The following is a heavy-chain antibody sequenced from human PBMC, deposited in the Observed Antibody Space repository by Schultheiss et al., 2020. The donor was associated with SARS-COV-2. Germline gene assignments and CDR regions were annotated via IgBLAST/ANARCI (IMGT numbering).Heavy chain of an antibody. CDR2: ITSSSGYI. CDR1: GFTFSSYA. D-gene: IGHD6-6*01. Sequence: GGSLRLSCAASGFTFSSYAMHWVRQAPGKGLEWVSSITSSSGYIYYADSVKGRFTISRDNSKNTLYLQMNSLRAEDTAVYYCARGIAARPRDAFDIWGQGTMVTVSS. J-gene: IGHJ3*02. CDR3: ARGIAARPRDAFDI. V-gene: IGHV3-21*01.